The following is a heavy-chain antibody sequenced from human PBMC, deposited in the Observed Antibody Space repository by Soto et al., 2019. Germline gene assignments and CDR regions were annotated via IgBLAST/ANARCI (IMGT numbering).Heavy chain of an antibody. J-gene: IGHJ5*02. D-gene: IGHD6-19*01. CDR3: ASSSGIEYNWFDP. Sequence: SVKVSCKASGGTLSSYAISWVRQAPGQGLEWMGGIIPIFGTANYAQKFQGRVTITADESTSTAYMELSSLRSEDMAVYYCASSSGIEYNWFDPWGQGTLVTVSS. CDR2: IIPIFGTA. V-gene: IGHV1-69*13. CDR1: GGTLSSYA.